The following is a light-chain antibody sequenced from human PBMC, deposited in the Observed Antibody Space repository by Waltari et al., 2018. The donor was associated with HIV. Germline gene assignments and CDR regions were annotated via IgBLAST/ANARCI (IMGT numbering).Light chain of an antibody. CDR3: SSYAPTNNFYVL. CDR2: EVT. J-gene: IGLJ2*01. Sequence: QSALTQPLSASGSPGQSVTISCTGTSSDIGGYNYVSWYQQHPGKAPKLIMTEVTKRPSGVPDRFSGSKSGNTASLTVSGLQAEDEAHYYCSSYAPTNNFYVLFGGGTALTVL. V-gene: IGLV2-8*01. CDR1: SSDIGGYNY.